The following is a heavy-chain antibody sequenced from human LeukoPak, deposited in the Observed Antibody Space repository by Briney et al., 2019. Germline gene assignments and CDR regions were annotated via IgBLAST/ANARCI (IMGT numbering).Heavy chain of an antibody. Sequence: SETLSLICTVSGGSISSYYWTWIRQPAGMGLEWIGRIYTSGSTNYNPSLKSRVTISVDTSKNQFSLKLSSVTAADTAVYYCAREQMDNHDLNWFDPWGQGTLVTVSS. CDR1: GGSISSYY. V-gene: IGHV4-4*07. CDR3: AREQMDNHDLNWFDP. CDR2: IYTSGST. D-gene: IGHD5-24*01. J-gene: IGHJ5*02.